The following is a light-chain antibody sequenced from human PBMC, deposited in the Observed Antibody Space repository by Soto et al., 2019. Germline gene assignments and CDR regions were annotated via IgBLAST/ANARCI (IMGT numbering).Light chain of an antibody. Sequence: EVVMTQSPATLSVSPGESATLSCRASQSVSSNLAWYQQKPGQAPRLLIYGASTRATGFPARFSGSGSGTEFTLTISRLEPEDFAVYYCQQYGTSPRTFGQGTKVDIK. CDR1: QSVSSN. J-gene: IGKJ1*01. CDR3: QQYGTSPRT. V-gene: IGKV3-15*01. CDR2: GAS.